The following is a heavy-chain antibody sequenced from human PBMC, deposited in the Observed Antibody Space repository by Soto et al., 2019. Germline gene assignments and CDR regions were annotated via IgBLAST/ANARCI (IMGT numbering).Heavy chain of an antibody. D-gene: IGHD6-13*01. V-gene: IGHV3-21*04. CDR3: VKVSTAENEY. CDR2: ISSSSSYI. CDR1: GFTFSSYT. J-gene: IGHJ4*02. Sequence: PGGSLRLSCAASGFTFSSYTMNWVRQAPGKGLEWVSSISSSSSYIYYADSVKGRFTISRDNAKNSLYLQMKSLRAEDTALYYCVKVSTAENEYWGQGTLVTVSS.